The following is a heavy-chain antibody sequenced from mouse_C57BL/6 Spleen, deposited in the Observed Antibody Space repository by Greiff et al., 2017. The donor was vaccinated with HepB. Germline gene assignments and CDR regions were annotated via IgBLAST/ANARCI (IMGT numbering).Heavy chain of an antibody. D-gene: IGHD1-1*01. CDR1: GYTFTSYW. V-gene: IGHV1-50*01. Sequence: VQLQQSGAELVKPGASVKLSCKASGYTFTSYWMQWVKQRPGQGLEWIGEIDPSDSYTNYNQKFKGKATLTVDTSSSTAYMQLSSLTSEDSAVYYCASSTVVATKLAYWGQGTLVTVSA. CDR3: ASSTVVATKLAY. J-gene: IGHJ3*01. CDR2: IDPSDSYT.